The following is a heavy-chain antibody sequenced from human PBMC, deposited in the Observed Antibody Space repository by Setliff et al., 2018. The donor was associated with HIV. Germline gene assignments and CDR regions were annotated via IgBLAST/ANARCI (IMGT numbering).Heavy chain of an antibody. D-gene: IGHD3-22*01. CDR1: GGSISSYY. J-gene: IGHJ6*03. Sequence: PSETLSLTCTVSGGSISSYYWSWIRQPPGKRLEWIGYIYYSGSTKYNPSLKSRVTISVDTSKNQFSLKPSSVTAADTAVYYCARHDHSDSLSYPMDVWGKGTTVTVSS. CDR3: ARHDHSDSLSYPMDV. V-gene: IGHV4-59*01. CDR2: IYYSGST.